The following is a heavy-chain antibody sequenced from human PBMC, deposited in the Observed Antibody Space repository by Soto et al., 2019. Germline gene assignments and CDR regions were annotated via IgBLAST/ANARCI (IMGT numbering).Heavy chain of an antibody. CDR1: GGTFSSYA. CDR3: ARSETYYYGSGSYFWYYFDY. CDR2: IIPIFGTA. V-gene: IGHV1-69*01. Sequence: QVQLVQSGAEVKKPGSSVKVSCKASGGTFSSYAISWVRQAPGQGLEWMGGIIPIFGTANYAQKFQGRVTITADESTSTAYMELSSLRSEDTAVYYRARSETYYYGSGSYFWYYFDYWGQGTLVTVSS. J-gene: IGHJ4*02. D-gene: IGHD3-10*01.